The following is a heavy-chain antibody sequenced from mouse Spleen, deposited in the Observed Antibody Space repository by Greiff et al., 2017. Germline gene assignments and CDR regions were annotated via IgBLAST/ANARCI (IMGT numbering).Heavy chain of an antibody. D-gene: IGHD1-1*01. CDR2: INPSNGGT. V-gene: IGHV1-53*01. CDR3: AGDYYGSSYDYYVMDY. J-gene: IGHJ4*01. Sequence: QVQLQQSGTELVKPGASVKLSCKASGYTFTSYWMHWVKQRPGQGLEWIGNINPSNGGTDYNEKFKSKATLTVDKSSSTAYMQLSSLTCEDSAVYYCAGDYYGSSYDYYVMDYWGQGTSVTVSS. CDR1: GYTFTSYW.